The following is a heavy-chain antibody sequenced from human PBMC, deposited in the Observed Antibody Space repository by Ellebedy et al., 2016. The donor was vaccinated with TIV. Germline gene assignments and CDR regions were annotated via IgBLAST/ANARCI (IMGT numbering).Heavy chain of an antibody. D-gene: IGHD3-22*01. V-gene: IGHV3-7*03. CDR1: GFTFRNYW. CDR2: IKEDGSEE. J-gene: IGHJ3*02. CDR3: ARDSGYSSGYFGTSDI. Sequence: PGGSLRLSCEASGFTFRNYWMTWVRQAPGKGLEWVANIKEDGSEEDYLDSVKGRFTVSRDNVKNSLYLQMNSLRAEDTAVYYCARDSGYSSGYFGTSDIWGQGTMVTVSS.